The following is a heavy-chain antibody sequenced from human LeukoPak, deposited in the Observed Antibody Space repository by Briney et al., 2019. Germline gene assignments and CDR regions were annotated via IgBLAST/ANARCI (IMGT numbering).Heavy chain of an antibody. CDR1: GDSLSSNIAA. CDR2: TYYRSKWYN. V-gene: IGHV6-1*01. D-gene: IGHD6-6*01. Sequence: SQTLSLTCALSGDSLSSNIAAWNWIRQSPSRGLEWLGRTYYRSKWYNDYAVSVKSRITINPDTSTNQFSVQVNSVTPEDTAVYYCARECSYREQLAQEVVYFDYWGQGTLVTVSS. J-gene: IGHJ4*02. CDR3: ARECSYREQLAQEVVYFDY.